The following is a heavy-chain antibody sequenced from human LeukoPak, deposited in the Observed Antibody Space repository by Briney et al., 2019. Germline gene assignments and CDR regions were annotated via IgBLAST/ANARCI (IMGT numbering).Heavy chain of an antibody. CDR1: GGSISSYY. J-gene: IGHJ4*02. Sequence: SETLSLTCTVSGGSISSYYWSWIRQPPGKGLEWIGYIYYSGSTNHNPSLKSRVTISVDTSKNQFSLKLSSVTAADTAVYYCARWKAAAAYFDYWGQGTLVTASS. D-gene: IGHD6-13*01. CDR3: ARWKAAAAYFDY. V-gene: IGHV4-59*08. CDR2: IYYSGST.